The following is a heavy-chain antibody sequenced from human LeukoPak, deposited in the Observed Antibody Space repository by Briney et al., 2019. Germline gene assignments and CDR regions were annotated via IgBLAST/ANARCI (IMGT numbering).Heavy chain of an antibody. Sequence: SETLSITCSVAGGSISSSSDYWCWIRQPPGKGLEWIGSIYYSGSNYYNASVKSRVTISVDTSKNKFYLKMSSVTAEDTAVYYCSRAETAVAALYYSDYWGQGTLATV. CDR3: SRAETAVAALYYSDY. CDR1: GGSISSSSDY. CDR2: IYYSGSN. V-gene: IGHV4-39*07. J-gene: IGHJ4*02. D-gene: IGHD6-19*01.